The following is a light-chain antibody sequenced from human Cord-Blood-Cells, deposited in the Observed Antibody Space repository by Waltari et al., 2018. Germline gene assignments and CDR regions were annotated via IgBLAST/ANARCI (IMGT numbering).Light chain of an antibody. CDR3: QQYNSYPYT. V-gene: IGKV1-5*03. CDR2: KAS. J-gene: IGKJ2*01. CDR1: QSISSW. Sequence: EIQMTQSPSTLSASVGDRVNITGRASQSISSWLAWYQQKPGKAPKLLIYKASSLESGVPSRFSGSGSGTEFTLTISSLQPDDFATYYCQQYNSYPYTFGQGTKLEIK.